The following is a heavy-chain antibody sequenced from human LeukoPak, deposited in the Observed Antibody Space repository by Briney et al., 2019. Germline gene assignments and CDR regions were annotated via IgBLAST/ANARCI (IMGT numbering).Heavy chain of an antibody. CDR2: ISSSSSYI. CDR3: ARDGVKQSLETPYFDY. J-gene: IGHJ4*02. V-gene: IGHV3-21*01. CDR1: GFTFSSYS. D-gene: IGHD6-19*01. Sequence: GGSLRLSCAASGFTFSSYSMNWVRQAPGKGLEWVSSISSSSSYIYYADSVKGRFTISRDNAKNSLYLQMNSLRAEDTAVYYCARDGVKQSLETPYFDYSGQGTLVTVSS.